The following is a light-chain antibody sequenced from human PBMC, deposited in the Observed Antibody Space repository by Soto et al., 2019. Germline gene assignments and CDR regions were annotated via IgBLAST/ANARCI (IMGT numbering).Light chain of an antibody. CDR1: QGIRNY. CDR2: LAS. Sequence: IQLTQSPSSLSASVGDRVTITCRASQGIRNYLAWYQQKPGKAPNLLIYLASTLQGGVPSRFSGSGSGTDFSLNISSLQTEDVATYYCQYLNSFPLTFGGGTKVELK. CDR3: QYLNSFPLT. V-gene: IGKV1-9*01. J-gene: IGKJ4*01.